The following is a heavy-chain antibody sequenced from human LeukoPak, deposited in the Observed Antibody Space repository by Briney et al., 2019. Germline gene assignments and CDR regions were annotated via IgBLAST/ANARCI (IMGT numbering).Heavy chain of an antibody. V-gene: IGHV4-39*02. Sequence: SETLSLTCRVSDGSINSDTYYWGWIRQPPGKGLEWIASIYSGGNTFHNPSLKSRVTISLDTSKNQFSLKLTSVTAADTAVYYCARDSRYCTSPSCHPDAFDIWGQGTMVTVSS. D-gene: IGHD2-2*01. CDR3: ARDSRYCTSPSCHPDAFDI. CDR2: IYSGGNT. CDR1: DGSINSDTYY. J-gene: IGHJ3*02.